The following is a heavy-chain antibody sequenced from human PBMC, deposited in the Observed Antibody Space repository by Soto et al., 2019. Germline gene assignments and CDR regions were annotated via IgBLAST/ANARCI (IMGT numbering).Heavy chain of an antibody. J-gene: IGHJ4*02. CDR3: ARGRYGDH. CDR2: ISAHNGNT. D-gene: IGHD1-1*01. CDR1: GYAFTTYG. Sequence: QVHLVQSGAEVKKPGASVKVSCKGSGYAFTTYGITWVRQAPGQGLEWMGWISAHNGNTNDAQKVQGRVTVTRDTSTSASYRELRRLRSDGTVVYYCARGRYGDHWGQGAVVTVSS. V-gene: IGHV1-18*01.